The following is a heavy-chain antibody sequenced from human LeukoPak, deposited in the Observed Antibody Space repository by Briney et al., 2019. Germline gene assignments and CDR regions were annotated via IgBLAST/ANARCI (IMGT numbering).Heavy chain of an antibody. V-gene: IGHV4-39*07. CDR2: IYYSGST. Sequence: PSETLSLTCAVYGGSFSSYYWGWIRQPPGKGLEWIGSIYYSGSTYYNPSLKSRVTISVDTSKNQFSLKLSSVTAADTAVYYCARVYDSSGYYYVSSAFDIWGQGTMVTVSS. CDR1: GGSFSSYY. CDR3: ARVYDSSGYYYVSSAFDI. D-gene: IGHD3-22*01. J-gene: IGHJ3*02.